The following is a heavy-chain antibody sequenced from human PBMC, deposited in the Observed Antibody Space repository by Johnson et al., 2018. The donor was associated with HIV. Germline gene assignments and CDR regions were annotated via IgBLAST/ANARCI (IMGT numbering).Heavy chain of an antibody. V-gene: IGHV3-30*02. CDR2: IRYDGSNK. D-gene: IGHD5-18*01. J-gene: IGHJ3*02. Sequence: QVQLVESGGGVVQPGGSLRLSCAASGFTFRSYGMHWVRQAPGKGLAWVAFIRYDGSNKYYADSVKGRFTISRDNSKNTIYLQMRSLRAEDTAVYYCAKDRGTAMDNDAFDIWGQGTMVTVSS. CDR3: AKDRGTAMDNDAFDI. CDR1: GFTFRSYG.